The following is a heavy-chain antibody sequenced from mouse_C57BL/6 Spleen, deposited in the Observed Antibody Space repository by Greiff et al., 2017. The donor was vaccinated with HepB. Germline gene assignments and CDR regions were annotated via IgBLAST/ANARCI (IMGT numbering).Heavy chain of an antibody. D-gene: IGHD2-3*01. V-gene: IGHV3-6*01. J-gene: IGHJ1*03. CDR3: ARNDGSWYFDV. Sequence: EVQLQESGPGLVKPSQSLSLTCSVTGYSITSGYYWNWIRQFPGNKLEWMGYISYDGSNNYNPSLKNRISITRDTSKNQFFLKLNSVTTEDTATYYCARNDGSWYFDVWGTGTTVTVSS. CDR2: ISYDGSN. CDR1: GYSITSGYY.